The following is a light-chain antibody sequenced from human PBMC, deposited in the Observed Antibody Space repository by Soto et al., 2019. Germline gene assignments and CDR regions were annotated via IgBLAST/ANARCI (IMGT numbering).Light chain of an antibody. CDR1: QSVSSS. Sequence: EIVMTQSPATLSVSPGERVTLSCRASQSVSSSLGWYQQKPGQAPRLLIYAASARATGVPARFSVSGSGTEFSLTISSLQSEDFAVYYCQQYSRWPITFGQGTRLEIK. V-gene: IGKV3-15*01. CDR2: AAS. CDR3: QQYSRWPIT. J-gene: IGKJ5*01.